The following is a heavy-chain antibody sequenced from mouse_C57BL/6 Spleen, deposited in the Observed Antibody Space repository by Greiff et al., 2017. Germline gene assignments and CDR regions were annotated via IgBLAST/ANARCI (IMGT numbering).Heavy chain of an antibody. CDR2: INPGSGGT. J-gene: IGHJ1*03. Sequence: VQLQQSGAELVRPGTSVKVSCKASGFAFTNYLIEWVKQRPGQGLEWIGVINPGSGGTNYNEKFKGKATLTADKSSSTAYMQLSSLTSEDSAVYFCARSDGYYGYFDVWGTGTTVTVSS. CDR1: GFAFTNYL. CDR3: ARSDGYYGYFDV. V-gene: IGHV1-54*01. D-gene: IGHD2-3*01.